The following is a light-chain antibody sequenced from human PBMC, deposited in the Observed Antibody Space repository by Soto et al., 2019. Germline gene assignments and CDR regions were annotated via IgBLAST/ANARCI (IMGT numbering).Light chain of an antibody. Sequence: QSVLTQPPSVSGTPGQRVTISCSGSSSNIGTNTVNWYQQLPGAAPKLLIYSTNQRPSGVPDRFSGSKSGTSASLAISGLQSEDEADYYCAAWDDSLSGVFGGGTKLTVL. J-gene: IGLJ3*02. CDR1: SSNIGTNT. CDR2: STN. CDR3: AAWDDSLSGV. V-gene: IGLV1-44*01.